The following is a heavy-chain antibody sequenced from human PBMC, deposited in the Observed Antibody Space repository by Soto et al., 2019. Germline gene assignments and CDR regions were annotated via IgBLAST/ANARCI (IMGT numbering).Heavy chain of an antibody. J-gene: IGHJ4*02. CDR3: ARRYGSCFDY. D-gene: IGHD5-18*01. CDR2: IYYSGST. CDR1: GGSISSYY. Sequence: QVQLQESGPGLVKPSETLSLTCTVTGGSISSYYWSWIRQPPGKGLEWIGYIYYSGSTNYNPSLTSRATRSVDTSKNPFSLKLSSVTAADTAVYYCARRYGSCFDYWGQGTLVTVSS. V-gene: IGHV4-59*08.